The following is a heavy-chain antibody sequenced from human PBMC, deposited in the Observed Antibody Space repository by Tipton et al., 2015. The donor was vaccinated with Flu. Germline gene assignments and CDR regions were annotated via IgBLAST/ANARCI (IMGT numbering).Heavy chain of an antibody. CDR2: IDYSGST. V-gene: IGHV4-59*01. CDR3: ARSVAVAAPGWFDP. J-gene: IGHJ5*02. Sequence: GLVKPSETLSLTCTVSGGSISSYYWSWIRQPPGKGLEWIGYIDYSGSTNYNPSLKSRVTISVDTSKNQFSLKLSSVTAADTAVYYCARSVAVAAPGWFDPWGQGTLVTVSS. CDR1: GGSISSYY. D-gene: IGHD6-19*01.